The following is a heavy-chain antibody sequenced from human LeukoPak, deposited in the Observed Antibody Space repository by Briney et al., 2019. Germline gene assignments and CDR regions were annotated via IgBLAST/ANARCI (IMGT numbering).Heavy chain of an antibody. J-gene: IGHJ5*02. D-gene: IGHD6-25*01. CDR1: GGSISSYY. CDR3: ARDRLLGWFDP. CDR2: IYYSGST. Sequence: PSETLSLTCTVSGGSISSYYGSWIRQPPGKGLEWIGYIYYSGSTNYNPSLKSRVTISVDTSKNQFSLKLSSVTAADTAVYYCARDRLLGWFDPWGQGTLVTVSS. V-gene: IGHV4-59*01.